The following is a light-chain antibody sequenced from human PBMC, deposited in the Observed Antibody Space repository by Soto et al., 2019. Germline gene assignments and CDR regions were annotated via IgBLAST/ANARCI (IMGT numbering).Light chain of an antibody. Sequence: ESVVTESTATLSLYPGEIATLSGRASPSVTNFLAWYQQKPGQAPRLLIYGAFNRATGIPARFSGSGSGTDFTLTISSLEPEDSAIYYCQQRNIWPPVTFGQGTRLEI. J-gene: IGKJ5*01. CDR1: PSVTNF. CDR2: GAF. V-gene: IGKV3-11*01. CDR3: QQRNIWPPVT.